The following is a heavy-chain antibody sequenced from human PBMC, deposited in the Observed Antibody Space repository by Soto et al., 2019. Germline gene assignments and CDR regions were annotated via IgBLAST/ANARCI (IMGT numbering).Heavy chain of an antibody. CDR2: ISSSGSTI. CDR3: ARDAKVARRQLYNWFDP. V-gene: IGHV3-48*03. J-gene: IGHJ5*02. D-gene: IGHD5-12*01. CDR1: GFTFSSYE. Sequence: AGGSLRLSCAASGFTFSSYEMNWVRQAPGKGLEWVSYISSSGSTIYYADSVKGRFTISRDNAKNSLYLQMNSLRAEDTAVYYCARDAKVARRQLYNWFDPWGQGTLVTVSS.